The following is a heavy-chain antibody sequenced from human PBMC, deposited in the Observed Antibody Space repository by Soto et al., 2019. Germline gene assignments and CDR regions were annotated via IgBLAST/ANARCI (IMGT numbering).Heavy chain of an antibody. Sequence: GVSLRLSCTASGFTFNSYGMHWVRQAPGKGLEWVAVISYDGSSEYYGDSVKGRFTISRDNSKNTLYLQMNSPRGDDTALYYCARDPNYDILTAYYGMDVWGQGTTGTVSS. J-gene: IGHJ6*02. CDR1: GFTFNSYG. CDR3: ARDPNYDILTAYYGMDV. D-gene: IGHD3-9*01. V-gene: IGHV3-30*03. CDR2: ISYDGSSE.